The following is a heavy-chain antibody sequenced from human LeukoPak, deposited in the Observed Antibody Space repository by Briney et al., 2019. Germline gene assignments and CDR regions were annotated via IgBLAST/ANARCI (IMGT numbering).Heavy chain of an antibody. V-gene: IGHV3-74*01. D-gene: IGHD3-22*01. CDR3: AKTIRITMIVVVKGAFDI. CDR2: ISSDGGSI. J-gene: IGHJ3*02. CDR1: GFTFSSRW. Sequence: GGSLRLSCAASGFTFSSRWVHWVRQAPGKGLVWVSRISSDGGSINYADSVKGRFTISRDNAKNTLYLQMSSLRAEDTAVYYCAKTIRITMIVVVKGAFDIWGQGTMATVSS.